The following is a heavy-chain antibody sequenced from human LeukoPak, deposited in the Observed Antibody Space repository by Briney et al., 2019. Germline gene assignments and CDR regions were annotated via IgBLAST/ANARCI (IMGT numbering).Heavy chain of an antibody. CDR3: ARQKDTYYYGSAFDY. J-gene: IGHJ4*02. D-gene: IGHD3-10*01. CDR2: ISAYNGNT. V-gene: IGHV1-18*01. CDR1: GYTFTSYG. Sequence: GASVKVSCKASGYTFTSYGISWVRQAPGQGLEWMGWISAYNGNTNYAQKLQGRAAMTTDTSTSTAYMELRSLRSEDTAVYYCARQKDTYYYGSAFDYWGQGTLVTVSS.